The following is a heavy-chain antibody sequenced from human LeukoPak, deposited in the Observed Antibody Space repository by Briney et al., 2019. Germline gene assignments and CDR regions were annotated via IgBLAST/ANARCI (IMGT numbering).Heavy chain of an antibody. CDR1: GGSISSYY. CDR3: AGLDVWGGYPDY. Sequence: SETLSLTCTVSGGSISSYYWSWIRQPAGKGLEWIGRIYTSGSNNYNPSLKSRVTMSVDTSKNQFSLKLSSVTAADTAVYYCAGLDVWGGYPDYWGQGTLVTVSS. D-gene: IGHD3-3*01. CDR2: IYTSGSN. J-gene: IGHJ4*02. V-gene: IGHV4-4*07.